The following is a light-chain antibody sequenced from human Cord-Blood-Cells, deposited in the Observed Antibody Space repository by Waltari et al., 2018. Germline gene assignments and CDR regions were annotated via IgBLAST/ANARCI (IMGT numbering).Light chain of an antibody. CDR1: SSDVGGYNY. V-gene: IGLV2-14*01. CDR3: SSYTSSSIWV. CDR2: EVS. Sequence: QSALTQPASVSGSPGQSITISCTGTSSDVGGYNYVPWYQQHPGKAPKLMIYEVSSRPSGVSNRFSGSKSGNTASLTISGLQAEDEADYYCSSYTSSSIWVFGGGTKLTVL. J-gene: IGLJ3*02.